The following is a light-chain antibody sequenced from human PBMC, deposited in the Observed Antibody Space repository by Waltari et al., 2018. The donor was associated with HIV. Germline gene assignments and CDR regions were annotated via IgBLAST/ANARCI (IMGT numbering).Light chain of an antibody. Sequence: EIVMTQSPATLSVSTQDRVILSCRASPSVTYNLAWYKQKPGQTPRLLIYDASIMAHGISVRLSGSGSGTEFTLTICSLQSEDFAVYYCHQYNNRWTFGPGTKVEI. CDR3: HQYNNRWT. V-gene: IGKV3-15*01. CDR1: PSVTYN. CDR2: DAS. J-gene: IGKJ1*01.